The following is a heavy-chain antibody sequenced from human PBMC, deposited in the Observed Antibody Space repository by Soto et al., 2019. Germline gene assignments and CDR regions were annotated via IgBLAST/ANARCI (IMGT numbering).Heavy chain of an antibody. V-gene: IGHV4-31*03. CDR3: ARAPPIEPAGIEVRFDP. CDR1: GGSISSGGYY. Sequence: TCTVSGGSISSGGYYWSWIRQHPGKGLEWIGYIYYSGSTYYNPSLKSRVTISVDTSKNQFSLKLSSVAAADTAVYYCARAPPIEPAGIEVRFDPWGQGTLVTVYS. J-gene: IGHJ5*02. D-gene: IGHD2-2*01. CDR2: IYYSGST.